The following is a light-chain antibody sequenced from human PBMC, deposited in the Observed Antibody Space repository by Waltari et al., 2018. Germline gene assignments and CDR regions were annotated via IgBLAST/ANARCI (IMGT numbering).Light chain of an antibody. J-gene: IGKJ1*01. V-gene: IGKV2-30*01. CDR1: QGLLFSDGKIY. CDR2: KVS. CDR3: MQGAHWPRT. Sequence: DVVMTQSPLSLPVTVGQVASISCRSSQGLLFSDGKIYLNWFHQRPGQSPRRLIYKVSNRESGVPDRFSGSGSVTDFTLKITRVEAEDVGVYFCMQGAHWPRTFGQGTRVEI.